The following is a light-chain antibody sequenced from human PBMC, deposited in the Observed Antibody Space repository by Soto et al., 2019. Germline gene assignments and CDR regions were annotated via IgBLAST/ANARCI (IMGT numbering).Light chain of an antibody. CDR2: SNT. CDR3: QSYDSSLSGYV. V-gene: IGLV1-40*01. J-gene: IGLJ1*01. Sequence: QSVLTQPPSVSGAPGQRVTISCTGSSSNFGAGYDVHWYQHLPGAAPKLFIYSNTNRPSGVPDRFSGSRSGTSASLAITGLQAEDEADYYCQSYDSSLSGYVFGTGTKVTVL. CDR1: SSNFGAGYD.